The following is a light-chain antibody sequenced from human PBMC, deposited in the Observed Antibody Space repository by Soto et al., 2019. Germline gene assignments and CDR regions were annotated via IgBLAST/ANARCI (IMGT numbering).Light chain of an antibody. CDR3: AAWDDSLNGPDVV. J-gene: IGLJ2*01. Sequence: QSVLTQPPSLSGAPGQRVTISCTGSSSNIAAGYDVHWYQQLPGTAPKLLIYDNDNRPSGVPDRFSGSKSATSASLDITGLQAEDEADYYCAAWDDSLNGPDVVFGGGTKLTVL. CDR1: SSNIAAGYD. CDR2: DND. V-gene: IGLV1-40*01.